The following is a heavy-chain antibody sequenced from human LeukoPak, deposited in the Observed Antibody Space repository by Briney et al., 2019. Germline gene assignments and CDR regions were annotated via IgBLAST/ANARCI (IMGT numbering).Heavy chain of an antibody. Sequence: GGSLRLSCAASGFTFSSYGMHWVRQAPGKGLEWVAVISYDGSNKYYADSVKGRFTISRDNAKNSLYLQMNSLRADDTAIYYCARDHSENYLEYWGQGTLVTVSS. J-gene: IGHJ4*02. V-gene: IGHV3-30*03. CDR3: ARDHSENYLEY. D-gene: IGHD5-18*01. CDR2: ISYDGSNK. CDR1: GFTFSSYG.